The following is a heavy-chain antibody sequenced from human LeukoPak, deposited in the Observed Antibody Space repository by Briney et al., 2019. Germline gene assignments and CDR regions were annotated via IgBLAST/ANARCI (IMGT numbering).Heavy chain of an antibody. J-gene: IGHJ4*02. Sequence: PGRSLRLSCAASGFTFDDYAMHWVRQAPGKGLEWVSGISWNSGSIGYADSVKGRFTISRDNAKNSLYLQMNSLRAEDTAVYYCAKAVLVGATLFDYWGQGTLVTVSS. CDR3: AKAVLVGATLFDY. D-gene: IGHD1-26*01. CDR1: GFTFDDYA. V-gene: IGHV3-9*01. CDR2: ISWNSGSI.